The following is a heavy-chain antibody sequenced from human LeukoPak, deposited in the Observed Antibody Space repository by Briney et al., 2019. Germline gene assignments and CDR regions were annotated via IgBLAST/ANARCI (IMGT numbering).Heavy chain of an antibody. CDR1: GYTLINYG. CDR3: ASVSTNSRVAGYDPQWYFDL. D-gene: IGHD5-12*01. J-gene: IGHJ2*01. V-gene: IGHV1-18*04. Sequence: ASVKVSCKASGYTLINYGFSWVRQAPGQGLEWMGWISAYNGNTNYLQKFQGRVTMTTDTSTNTVYMELRSLRSDDTAVYYCASVSTNSRVAGYDPQWYFDLWGRGTPVTVSP. CDR2: ISAYNGNT.